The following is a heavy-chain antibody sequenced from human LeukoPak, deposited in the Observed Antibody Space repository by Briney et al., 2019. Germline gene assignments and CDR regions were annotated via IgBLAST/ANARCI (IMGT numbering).Heavy chain of an antibody. CDR2: INTSGGGT. Sequence: PGGSLRLSCVASGFTFNKYDMSWVRQAPGKRLEWVSVINTSGGGTNYADSVKGRFTISRDNSKNTLYLQMNSLRVEDTAVYYCAKGGWLDDYWGQGSLVTVSS. V-gene: IGHV3-23*01. J-gene: IGHJ4*02. CDR3: AKGGWLDDY. CDR1: GFTFNKYD. D-gene: IGHD6-19*01.